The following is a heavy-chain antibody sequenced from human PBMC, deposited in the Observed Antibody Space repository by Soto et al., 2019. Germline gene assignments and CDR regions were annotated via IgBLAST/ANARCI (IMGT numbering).Heavy chain of an antibody. J-gene: IGHJ3*02. CDR2: IYYSGST. CDR3: ARHVVTISQRTAFDI. CDR1: GGSISSSSYY. Sequence: PSETLSLTCSVSGGSISSSSYYWVWIRQPPGKGLEWIGSIYYSGSTYYNPSLKSRVTISVDTSKNQFSLKLSSVTAADTAVYYGARHVVTISQRTAFDIWGQGTMVTVSS. V-gene: IGHV4-39*01. D-gene: IGHD3-9*01.